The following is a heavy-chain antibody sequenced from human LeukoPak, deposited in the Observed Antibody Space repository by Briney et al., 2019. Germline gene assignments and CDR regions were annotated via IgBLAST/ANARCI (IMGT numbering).Heavy chain of an antibody. CDR2: FDPEDGET. Sequence: ASVKVSCKASGYTLTELSMHWVRQAPGKGLEWMGGFDPEDGETIYAQKFQGRVTMTEDTSTDTAYMELSSLRSEDTAVYYCATRAYSNYVRGYYYYMDVWGKGTTVTVSS. CDR1: GYTLTELS. J-gene: IGHJ6*03. V-gene: IGHV1-24*01. CDR3: ATRAYSNYVRGYYYYMDV. D-gene: IGHD4-11*01.